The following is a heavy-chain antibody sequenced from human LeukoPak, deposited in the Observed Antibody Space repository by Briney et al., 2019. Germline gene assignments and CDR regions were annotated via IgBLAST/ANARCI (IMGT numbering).Heavy chain of an antibody. CDR3: ARGLEKRYYDILTGYLGY. CDR2: MNPNSGNT. CDR1: GYTFTSYD. J-gene: IGHJ4*02. D-gene: IGHD3-9*01. Sequence: ASVKVSCKASGYTFTSYDINWVRQATGQGLEWMGWMNPNSGNTGYAQKFQGRVTMTRNTSISTAYMELSSLRSEDTAVYYCARGLEKRYYDILTGYLGYWGQGTPVTVSS. V-gene: IGHV1-8*01.